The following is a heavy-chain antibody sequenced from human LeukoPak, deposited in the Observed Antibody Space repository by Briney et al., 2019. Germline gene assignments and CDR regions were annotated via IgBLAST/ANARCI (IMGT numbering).Heavy chain of an antibody. D-gene: IGHD2-15*01. CDR1: GFIFNTYA. Sequence: GGSLRLSCAASGFIFNTYAMSWVRQAPGKGLEWVSAISGSGGSTYYADSVKGRFTISRDNSKNTLYLQIHSLRAEDTAVYYCAKGKGSSSSSIDWWGQGTLVTVSS. CDR2: ISGSGGST. J-gene: IGHJ4*02. CDR3: AKGKGSSSSSIDW. V-gene: IGHV3-23*01.